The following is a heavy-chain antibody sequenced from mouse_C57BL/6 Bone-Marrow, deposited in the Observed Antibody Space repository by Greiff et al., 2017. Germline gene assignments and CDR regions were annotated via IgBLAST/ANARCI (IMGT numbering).Heavy chain of an antibody. CDR2: IDPSDSYT. Sequence: QVQLQQSGAELVMPGASVKLSCKASGYTFTSYWMHWVKQRPGQGLEWIGEIDPSDSYTNYNQKFKGKSTLTVDKSSSTAYMQLSSLTSEDSAVYYCASRGDGSSPWFAYWGQGTLVTVSA. CDR3: ASRGDGSSPWFAY. V-gene: IGHV1-69*01. J-gene: IGHJ3*01. D-gene: IGHD1-1*01. CDR1: GYTFTSYW.